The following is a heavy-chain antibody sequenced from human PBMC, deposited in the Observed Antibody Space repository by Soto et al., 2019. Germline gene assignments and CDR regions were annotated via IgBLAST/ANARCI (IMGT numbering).Heavy chain of an antibody. D-gene: IGHD3-10*01. J-gene: IGHJ4*02. CDR2: IYSGGST. CDR3: ATTLYGSGTYYSSYPPLY. V-gene: IGHV3-66*01. Sequence: GGSLRLSCAASGFTVSSNYMSWVRQAPGKGLEWVSVIYSGGSTYYADSVKGRFTISRDNSKNTLYLQMNSLRAEDTAVYYCATTLYGSGTYYSSYPPLYWAQGTLVIGSS. CDR1: GFTVSSNY.